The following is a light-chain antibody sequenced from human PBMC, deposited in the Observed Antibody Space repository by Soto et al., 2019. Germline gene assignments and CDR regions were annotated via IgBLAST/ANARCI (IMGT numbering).Light chain of an antibody. CDR3: QQRSNWPT. J-gene: IGKJ5*01. Sequence: EFALTQSPGTLSLSPGARAALSGRASQTVRNNYLARYQQKPGQAPRLLIYDASNRASGIPARFSGSGSGTDFTLTISSLEPEDFAVYYCQQRSNWPTFGQGTRLEI. CDR1: QTVRNNY. CDR2: DAS. V-gene: IGKV3-11*01.